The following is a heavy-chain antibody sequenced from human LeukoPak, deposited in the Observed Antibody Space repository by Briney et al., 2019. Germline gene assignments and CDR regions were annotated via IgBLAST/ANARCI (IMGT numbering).Heavy chain of an antibody. Sequence: ASVKVSCKASGGTFSSYAISWVRQAPGQGLEWMGGIIPIFGTANYAQKFQGRVTITADESTSTAYMELSSLRSEDTAVYYCATYYYDSSRNFDYWGQGTLVTVSS. D-gene: IGHD3-22*01. V-gene: IGHV1-69*13. CDR1: GGTFSSYA. CDR2: IIPIFGTA. CDR3: ATYYYDSSRNFDY. J-gene: IGHJ4*02.